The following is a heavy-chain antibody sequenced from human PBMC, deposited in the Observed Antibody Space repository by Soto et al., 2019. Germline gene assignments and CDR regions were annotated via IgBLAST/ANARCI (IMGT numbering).Heavy chain of an antibody. J-gene: IGHJ6*02. V-gene: IGHV1-69*13. D-gene: IGHD6-13*01. CDR1: GGTFSSYA. CDR3: ARGSHSSSLPYYYYYGMDV. Sequence: GASVKVSCKASGGTFSSYAISWVRQAPGQGLEWMGGIIPIFGTANYAQKFQGRVTITADESTSTAYMELSSLRSEDTAVYYCARGSHSSSLPYYYYYGMDVWGQGTTVTVSS. CDR2: IIPIFGTA.